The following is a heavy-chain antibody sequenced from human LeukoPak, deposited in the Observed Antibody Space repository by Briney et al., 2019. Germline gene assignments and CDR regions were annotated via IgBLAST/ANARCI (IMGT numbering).Heavy chain of an antibody. D-gene: IGHD4-17*01. CDR1: GFTFSSSW. V-gene: IGHV3-74*01. CDR3: IRSLNGADDF. Sequence: GGSLRLSCAASGFTFSSSWMHWVRQAAGKGLVWVARINTDGSITNYADSVKGRFTISRDSAKSTLYLQMNSLRAEDTAVYYCIRSLNGADDFWGQGTLVTVSS. J-gene: IGHJ4*02. CDR2: INTDGSIT.